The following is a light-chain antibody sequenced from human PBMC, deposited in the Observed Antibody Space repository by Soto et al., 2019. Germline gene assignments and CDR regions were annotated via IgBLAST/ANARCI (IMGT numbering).Light chain of an antibody. Sequence: DIVMTQFPESLAVSLGERATINCKSSQSILSTSDNKNYLAWHQQRPGQPPKLIIYWASTRESGVPDRFSGSGSGTDFNLTISSLQAEDVALYYCQQSYNSPLTFGGGTKVDIK. CDR3: QQSYNSPLT. CDR1: QSILSTSDNKNY. J-gene: IGKJ4*01. V-gene: IGKV4-1*01. CDR2: WAS.